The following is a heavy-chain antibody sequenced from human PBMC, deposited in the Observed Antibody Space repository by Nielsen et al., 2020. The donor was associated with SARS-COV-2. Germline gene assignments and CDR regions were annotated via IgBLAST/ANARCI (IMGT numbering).Heavy chain of an antibody. CDR1: GFTFSSYA. J-gene: IGHJ5*02. CDR2: ISGSGGST. D-gene: IGHD1-26*01. CDR3: ANRPGDRLGAKMNWFDP. V-gene: IGHV3-23*01. Sequence: GESLKISCAASGFTFSSYAMSWVRQAPGKGLEWVSAISGSGGSTYYADSVKGRFTISRDNSKNTLYLQMNSLRAEDTAVYYCANRPGDRLGAKMNWFDPWGQGTLVTVSS.